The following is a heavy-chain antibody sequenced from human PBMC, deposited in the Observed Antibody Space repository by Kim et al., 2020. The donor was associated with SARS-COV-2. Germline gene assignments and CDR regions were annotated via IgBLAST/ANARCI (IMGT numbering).Heavy chain of an antibody. Sequence: ADPGKGRCTLSRDNSNNTVYLQMNNLRPEDTAVYYCAKALGPLRFMEWLFDDWGQGTAVTVSS. V-gene: IGHV3-30*02. J-gene: IGHJ4*02. D-gene: IGHD3-3*01. CDR3: AKALGPLRFMEWLFDD.